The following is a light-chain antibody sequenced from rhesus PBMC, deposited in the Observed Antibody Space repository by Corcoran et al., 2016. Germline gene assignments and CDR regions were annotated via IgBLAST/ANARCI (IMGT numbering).Light chain of an antibody. J-gene: IGKJ3*01. V-gene: IGKV1-28*01. Sequence: DIQMTQSPSSLSASVGDTVTITCRASQGISSYFNWFQQKPGKAPKLLIYAAASLESGVPPRFRGSGSGTEFSLTLSSLQPEDFAAYYCLQHNSYPFTFGPGTKLDIK. CDR1: QGISSY. CDR2: AAA. CDR3: LQHNSYPFT.